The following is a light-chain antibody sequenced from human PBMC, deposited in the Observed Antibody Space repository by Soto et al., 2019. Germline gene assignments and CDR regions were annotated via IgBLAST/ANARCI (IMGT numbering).Light chain of an antibody. Sequence: ETVLTQSPDTLSLSPGDSATLSCRASQSISSTYLAWYQQKPGQAPRLLIYGASTRATGIPDRFSGSGSGTDFTPTISSLEPEDFAVHYCQQYDDSITFGQGTRLEIE. CDR3: QQYDDSIT. CDR2: GAS. V-gene: IGKV3-20*01. J-gene: IGKJ5*01. CDR1: QSISSTY.